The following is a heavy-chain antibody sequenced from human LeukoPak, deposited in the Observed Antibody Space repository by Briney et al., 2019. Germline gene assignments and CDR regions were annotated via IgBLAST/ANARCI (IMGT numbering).Heavy chain of an antibody. V-gene: IGHV3-48*02. CDR2: ITSSSTTM. D-gene: IGHD6-19*01. Sequence: GGSLRLSCAGSGFTFSSYSMNWVRQAPGKGLEWVSSITSSSTTMYYADSVKGRFTISRDNAKSSLFLQLNSLTEGDTAVYYCARAMRIAVAGTDYWGQGTLVTVSS. CDR3: ARAMRIAVAGTDY. J-gene: IGHJ4*02. CDR1: GFTFSSYS.